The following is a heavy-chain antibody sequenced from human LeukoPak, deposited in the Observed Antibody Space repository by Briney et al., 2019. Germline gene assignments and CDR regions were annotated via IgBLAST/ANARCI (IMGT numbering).Heavy chain of an antibody. Sequence: SVKVSCKASGGTFSSYAISWVRQAPGQGLEWMGGIIPIFGTANYAQKFQGRVTITADESTSTAYMELSSLRSEDTAVYYCAREGHPSGWSFDYWGQEPWSPSPQ. CDR3: AREGHPSGWSFDY. D-gene: IGHD6-19*01. J-gene: IGHJ4*01. CDR1: GGTFSSYA. CDR2: IIPIFGTA. V-gene: IGHV1-69*13.